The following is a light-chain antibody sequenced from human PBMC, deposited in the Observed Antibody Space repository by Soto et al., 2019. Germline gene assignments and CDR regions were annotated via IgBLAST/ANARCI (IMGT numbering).Light chain of an antibody. J-gene: IGLJ2*01. CDR3: CSNAGSYTFHVI. V-gene: IGLV2-11*01. CDR1: SSDVGGYDY. CDR2: DVS. Sequence: QSVLTQPRSVSGSPGQSVTISCTGTSSDVGGYDYVSWYQQHPGKAPKLIIYDVSKRPSGVPDRFSGSKSGNTASLTISGLQAEDEADYSCCSNAGSYTFHVIFGGGTKVTVL.